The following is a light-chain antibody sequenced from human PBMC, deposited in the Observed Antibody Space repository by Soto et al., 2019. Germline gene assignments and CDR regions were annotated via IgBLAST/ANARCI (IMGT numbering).Light chain of an antibody. CDR1: QSVTSNY. CDR3: QQYVSSPWT. Sequence: EIGLTQSPGTLSLSPGERATLSCSANQSVTSNYLAWYQQKPGQAPSLLIYGTSARAAGIPDRFSGSGTGTDFALTISGLEPEDFAVYFCQQYVSSPWTFGQGTKVEIK. CDR2: GTS. J-gene: IGKJ1*01. V-gene: IGKV3-20*01.